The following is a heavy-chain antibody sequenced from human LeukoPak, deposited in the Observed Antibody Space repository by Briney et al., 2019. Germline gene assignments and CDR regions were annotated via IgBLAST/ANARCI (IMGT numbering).Heavy chain of an antibody. J-gene: IGHJ6*02. CDR2: ISSSSSTI. V-gene: IGHV3-48*04. CDR3: ARVAYGDYYYYGMDV. D-gene: IGHD4-17*01. Sequence: GGSLRLSRAASGFTFSSYSMNWVRQAPGKGLEWVSYISSSSSTIYYADSVKGRFTISRDNAKNSLYLQLNSLRAEDTAVYYCARVAYGDYYYYGMDVWGQGTTVTVSS. CDR1: GFTFSSYS.